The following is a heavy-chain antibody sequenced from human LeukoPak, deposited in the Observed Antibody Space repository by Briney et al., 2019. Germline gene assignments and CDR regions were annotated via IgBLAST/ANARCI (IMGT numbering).Heavy chain of an antibody. V-gene: IGHV3-23*01. CDR3: AKQLGYCSDGSCYFPY. J-gene: IGHJ4*02. D-gene: IGHD2-15*01. Sequence: GGSLRLSCAASGFTFSSSAMSWVRQAAGKGLEWVSAISNNGGYTYYADSVQGRFTISRDNSKSTLCLQMNSLRAEDTAVYYCAKQLGYCSDGSCYFPYWGQGTLVTVSS. CDR2: ISNNGGYT. CDR1: GFTFSSSA.